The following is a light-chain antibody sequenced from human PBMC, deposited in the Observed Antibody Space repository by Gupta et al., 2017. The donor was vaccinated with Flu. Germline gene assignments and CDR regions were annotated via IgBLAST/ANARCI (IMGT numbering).Light chain of an antibody. CDR1: SRDVGGYNR. CDR3: RSFTNRDTWV. V-gene: IGLV2-18*02. CDR2: EVS. Sequence: QSALTQPASVSGSPGQSITISCTGSSRDVGGYNRVSWYQQPPGTAPKLMISEVSNRPSGVPDRFSGAKAGKTASLTIFGRQEEEEADYYCRSFTNRDTWVFGGGTKLTVL. J-gene: IGLJ3*02.